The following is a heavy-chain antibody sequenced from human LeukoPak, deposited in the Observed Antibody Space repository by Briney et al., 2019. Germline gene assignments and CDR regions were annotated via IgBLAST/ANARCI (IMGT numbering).Heavy chain of an antibody. CDR1: GYTFTSYG. CDR2: ISPYNGNT. J-gene: IGHJ4*02. V-gene: IGHV1-18*01. Sequence: ASVKVSCKASGYTFTSYGISWVRQAPGQGLEWMGWISPYNGNTNYAQKLQGRVTMTTDTSTSTAYMELRSLRSDDTAVYYCARDYYDSSGFFANPPGYWGQGTLVTVSS. CDR3: ARDYYDSSGFFANPPGY. D-gene: IGHD3-22*01.